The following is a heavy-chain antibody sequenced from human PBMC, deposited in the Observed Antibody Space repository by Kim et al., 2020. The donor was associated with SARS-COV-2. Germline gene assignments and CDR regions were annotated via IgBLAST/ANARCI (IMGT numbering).Heavy chain of an antibody. CDR3: ARETVTSPDALDI. D-gene: IGHD4-17*01. V-gene: IGHV3-48*03. CDR2: MSGNGRTT. Sequence: GGSLRLSCAASGFSLTTQEMNWVRQAPGKGLEWVSYMSGNGRTTYYADSVKGRFTISRDNAKNSLYLQMNSLRAEDMAVYYCARETVTSPDALDIWGQGTMVSLSS. J-gene: IGHJ3*02. CDR1: GFSLTTQE.